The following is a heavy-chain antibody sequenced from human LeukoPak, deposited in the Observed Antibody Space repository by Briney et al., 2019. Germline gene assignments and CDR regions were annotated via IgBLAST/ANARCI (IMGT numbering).Heavy chain of an antibody. CDR3: ATGSSSSWYDYFDY. V-gene: IGHV1-24*01. D-gene: IGHD6-13*01. CDR1: GYTLTELS. J-gene: IGHJ4*02. CDR2: FGPEDGET. Sequence: ASVKVSCMVSGYTLTELSMHWVRQAPGKGLEWMGGFGPEDGETIYAQKFQGRVTMTEDTSTDTAYMELSSLRSEDTAVYYCATGSSSSWYDYFDYWGQGTLVTVSS.